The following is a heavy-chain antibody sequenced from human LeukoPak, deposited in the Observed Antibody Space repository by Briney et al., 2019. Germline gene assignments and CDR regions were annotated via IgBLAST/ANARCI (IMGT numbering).Heavy chain of an antibody. V-gene: IGHV4-34*01. D-gene: IGHD5-18*01. CDR3: ARGAPIQLWFGRKRAPYFYMDV. CDR2: INHSGST. CDR1: GGSFSGYY. J-gene: IGHJ6*03. Sequence: SETLSLTCAIFGGSFSGYYWSWIRQPPGKGLEWIGEINHSGSTNYNPSLKSRVTISVDTSKNQFSLKLSSVTAADTAVYYCARGAPIQLWFGRKRAPYFYMDVWGKGTTVTVSS.